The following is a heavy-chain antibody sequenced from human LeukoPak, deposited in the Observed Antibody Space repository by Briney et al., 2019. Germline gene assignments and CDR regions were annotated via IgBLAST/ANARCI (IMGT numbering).Heavy chain of an antibody. CDR3: ARHEWSSAFDY. CDR1: GGSFSGYY. J-gene: IGHJ4*02. D-gene: IGHD3-10*01. V-gene: IGHV4-59*08. Sequence: SETLSLTCAVYGGSFSGYYWSWIRQPPGKGLEWIGYIYYSGSTNYNPSLKSRVTISVDTSKNQFSLKLSSVTAADTAVYYCARHEWSSAFDYWGQGTLVTVSS. CDR2: IYYSGST.